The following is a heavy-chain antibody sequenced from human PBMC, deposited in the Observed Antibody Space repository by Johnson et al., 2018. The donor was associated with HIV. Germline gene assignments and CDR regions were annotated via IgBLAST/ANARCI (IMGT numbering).Heavy chain of an antibody. CDR3: ARARGQLTRGDEAFDI. J-gene: IGHJ3*02. V-gene: IGHV3-23*04. CDR1: GFTFSSYA. D-gene: IGHD6-13*01. Sequence: EVQLVESGGGLVQPGGSLRLSCAASGFTFSSYAMSWVRQAPGKGLEWVSAISGSGGSTYYADSVKGRFTISRDNAKNSLYLQMNSLRGEDTALYYCARARGQLTRGDEAFDIWGQGTMVTVSS. CDR2: ISGSGGST.